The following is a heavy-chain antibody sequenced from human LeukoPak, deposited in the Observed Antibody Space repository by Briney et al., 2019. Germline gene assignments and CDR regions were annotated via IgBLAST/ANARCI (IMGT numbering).Heavy chain of an antibody. CDR3: AELGITMIGGV. D-gene: IGHD3-10*02. CDR2: ISNSGDIT. Sequence: PGGSLRLSCAASGFIFSDYYMSWIRQAPGKGLEWVSYISNSGDITYYADSVKGRFTISRENAKNSLYLQMNSLRAEDTAVYYCAELGITMIGGVWGKGTTVTISS. V-gene: IGHV3-11*04. J-gene: IGHJ6*04. CDR1: GFIFSDYY.